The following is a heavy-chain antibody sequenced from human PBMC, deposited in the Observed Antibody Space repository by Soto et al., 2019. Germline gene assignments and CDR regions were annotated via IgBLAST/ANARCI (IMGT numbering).Heavy chain of an antibody. D-gene: IGHD3-22*01. CDR3: ARYGYYQLDV. CDR1: GGSISSYY. Sequence: PSETLSLTCIVSGGSISSYYWSWIRQPPGKGLELIGYIYYTGSTNYNPSLKSRVSISVDTSKNQFSLKLSSVTAADTAVYYCARYGYYQLDVWGKGTTVTVSS. V-gene: IGHV4-59*01. CDR2: IYYTGST. J-gene: IGHJ6*04.